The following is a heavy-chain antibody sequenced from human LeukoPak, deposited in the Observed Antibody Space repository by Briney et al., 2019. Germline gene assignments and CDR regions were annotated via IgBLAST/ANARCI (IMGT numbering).Heavy chain of an antibody. CDR3: ATDRPGMTTVIGYYYYGMDV. CDR1: GYTLTELS. Sequence: ASVKVSCKVSGYTLTELSMHWVRQAPGKGLEWMGGFDPEDGETIYAQKFQGRVTMTEDTSTDTAYMELSSLRSEDTAVYYCATDRPGMTTVIGYYYYGMDVWGQGTLVTVSS. CDR2: FDPEDGET. V-gene: IGHV1-24*01. J-gene: IGHJ6*02. D-gene: IGHD4-17*01.